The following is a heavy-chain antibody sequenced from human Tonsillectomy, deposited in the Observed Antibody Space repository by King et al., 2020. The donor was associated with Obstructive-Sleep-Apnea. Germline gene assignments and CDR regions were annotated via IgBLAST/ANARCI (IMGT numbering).Heavy chain of an antibody. J-gene: IGHJ5*02. D-gene: IGHD3-22*01. CDR3: ARGEDYYDSSGYHR. Sequence: VQLQQWGAGLLKPSETLSLTCAVYGGSFSGYYWSWIRQPPGKGLEWIGEINHSGSTNYNPSLTSRVTISVDTSKNQFSLKLSSVTAADTAVYYCARGEDYYDSSGYHRWGQGTLVTVSS. CDR1: GGSFSGYY. V-gene: IGHV4-34*01. CDR2: INHSGST.